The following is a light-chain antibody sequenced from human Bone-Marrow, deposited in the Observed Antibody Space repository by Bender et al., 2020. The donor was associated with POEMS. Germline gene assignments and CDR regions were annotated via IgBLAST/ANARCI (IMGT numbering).Light chain of an antibody. CDR2: DVT. V-gene: IGLV2-14*01. CDR1: SGDVGGYNF. Sequence: QSALNQPASVSGSPGQSITISCTGTSGDVGGYNFVSWYQQHPGKAPKLMIYDVTNPPSGVSTRFSGFKSGNTASLIISGLQADDEADYYCSSFASSTTFVFGPGTKVTVL. J-gene: IGLJ1*01. CDR3: SSFASSTTFV.